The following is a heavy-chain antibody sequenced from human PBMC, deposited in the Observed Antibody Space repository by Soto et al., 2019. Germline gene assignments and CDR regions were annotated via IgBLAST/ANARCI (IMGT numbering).Heavy chain of an antibody. J-gene: IGHJ4*02. CDR3: ASLSRGEPDTAMVGSFDY. V-gene: IGHV1-8*01. CDR1: GYTFTSYD. Sequence: ASVKVSCKASGYTFTSYDINWVRQATGQGLEWMGWMNPNSGNTAYAQKFQGRVTITADESTSTAYMELSSLRSEDTAVYYCASLSRGEPDTAMVGSFDYWGQGTLVTVSS. D-gene: IGHD5-18*01. CDR2: MNPNSGNT.